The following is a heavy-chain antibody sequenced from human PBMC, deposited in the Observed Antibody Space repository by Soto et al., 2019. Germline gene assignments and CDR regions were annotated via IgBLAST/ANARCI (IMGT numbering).Heavy chain of an antibody. J-gene: IGHJ6*02. V-gene: IGHV3-30*18. CDR3: AKADHMYCGGDCYNDYGMDV. D-gene: IGHD2-21*02. CDR2: ISYDGSNK. Sequence: PGGSLRLSCAASGFTFSGYGMHWVRQAPGKGLEWVAVISYDGSNKYYADSVKGRFTISRDNSKNTLYLQMNSLRAEDTAVYYCAKADHMYCGGDCYNDYGMDVWGQGTTVTVSS. CDR1: GFTFSGYG.